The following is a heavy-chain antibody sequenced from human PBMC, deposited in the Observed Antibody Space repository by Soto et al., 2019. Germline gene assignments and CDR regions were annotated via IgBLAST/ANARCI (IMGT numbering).Heavy chain of an antibody. J-gene: IGHJ6*02. D-gene: IGHD3-3*01. CDR3: ASVDYGLWSGSRLVPYYYGMDA. Sequence: GSLRLSCAASGFTFSSYAMQWVRQATGKXLEWVAVISHAGSNKYYADSVKGRFTISRDNSKNPLHLQMNSLRAEDTPVYYCASVDYGLWSGSRLVPYYYGMDALGQGTTVTVSS. V-gene: IGHV3-30-3*01. CDR2: ISHAGSNK. CDR1: GFTFSSYA.